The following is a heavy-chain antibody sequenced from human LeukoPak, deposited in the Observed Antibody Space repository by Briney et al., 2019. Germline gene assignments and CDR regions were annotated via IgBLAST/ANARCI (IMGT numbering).Heavy chain of an antibody. CDR1: GFTFSNAW. V-gene: IGHV3-15*01. J-gene: IGHJ4*02. Sequence: SGGSLRLSCAASGFTFSNAWMSWVRQAPGKGLEWVGRIKSKTDGGTTDYAAPVKGRFTISRDDSKNTLYLQMNSLKTEDTAVYYCARDHHSSGYSFDYWGQGTLVTVSS. D-gene: IGHD3-22*01. CDR2: IKSKTDGGTT. CDR3: ARDHHSSGYSFDY.